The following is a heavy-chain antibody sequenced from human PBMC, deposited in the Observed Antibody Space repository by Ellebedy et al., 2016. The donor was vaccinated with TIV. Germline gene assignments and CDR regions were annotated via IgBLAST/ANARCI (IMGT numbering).Heavy chain of an antibody. CDR3: ARENLIGALDY. CDR2: IYHSGST. Sequence: SETLSLTXDVSGGSMSSGGSSWNWIRQSPGKGLEWIGYIYHSGSTFYNPSLKSRVTMSVDRSKKQFSLDLKSVTAADTAVYYCARENLIGALDYWGQGALVTVSS. J-gene: IGHJ4*02. D-gene: IGHD7-27*01. V-gene: IGHV4-30-2*06. CDR1: GGSMSSGGSS.